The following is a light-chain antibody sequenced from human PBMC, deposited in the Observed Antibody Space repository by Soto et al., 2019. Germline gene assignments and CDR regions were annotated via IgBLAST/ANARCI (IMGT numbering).Light chain of an antibody. CDR3: CSYAGTSFWV. CDR2: EGT. Sequence: QSVLTQPASVSGSPGQSITISCTGTSSDVGTYKFVSLYQQHPGKVPTLMIHEGTKRPSGVSNRFSGSKSGNTATLTISGRQPEDEANYYCCSYAGTSFWVFGGGTKLTVL. CDR1: SSDVGTYKF. J-gene: IGLJ3*02. V-gene: IGLV2-23*01.